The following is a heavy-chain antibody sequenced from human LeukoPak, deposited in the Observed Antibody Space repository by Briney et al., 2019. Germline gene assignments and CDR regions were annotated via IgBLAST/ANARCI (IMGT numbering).Heavy chain of an antibody. CDR1: GFTVSNNY. Sequence: QAGGSLRLSCAASGFTVSNNYISWVRQAPGKGLEWVSLIYTSGSTYYADSVKGRFTISRDNSKNSLYLQMNSLRAEDTAVYYCARDASDFWSGYYIDYWGQGTLVTVSS. CDR2: IYTSGST. V-gene: IGHV3-53*01. J-gene: IGHJ4*02. D-gene: IGHD3-3*01. CDR3: ARDASDFWSGYYIDY.